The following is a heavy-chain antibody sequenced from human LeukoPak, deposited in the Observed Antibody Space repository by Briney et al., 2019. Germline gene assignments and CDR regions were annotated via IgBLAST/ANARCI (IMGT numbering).Heavy chain of an antibody. CDR3: ARDRWLVQGDGMDV. J-gene: IGHJ6*02. Sequence: PGGSLRLSCAASGFTFSSYGMHWVRQAPGKGLEWVAVIWYDGSNKYYADSVKGRFTISRDNSKNTLYLQMNSLRAEDTAVYYCARDRWLVQGDGMDVWGQGTTVTVSS. CDR1: GFTFSSYG. CDR2: IWYDGSNK. V-gene: IGHV3-33*01. D-gene: IGHD6-19*01.